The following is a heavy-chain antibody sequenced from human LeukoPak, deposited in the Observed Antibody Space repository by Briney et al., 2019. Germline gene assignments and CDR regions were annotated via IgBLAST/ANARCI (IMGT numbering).Heavy chain of an antibody. D-gene: IGHD1-7*01. Sequence: PGGSLRLSCAASGFTFSSYSMNWVRQAPGKGLEWVSSISSSSSYIYYADSVKGRFTISRDNAKNSLYLQMNSLRAEDTAVYYCAGALTGTYHPRDAFDIWGQGTMVTVSS. CDR1: GFTFSSYS. J-gene: IGHJ3*02. V-gene: IGHV3-21*01. CDR2: ISSSSSYI. CDR3: AGALTGTYHPRDAFDI.